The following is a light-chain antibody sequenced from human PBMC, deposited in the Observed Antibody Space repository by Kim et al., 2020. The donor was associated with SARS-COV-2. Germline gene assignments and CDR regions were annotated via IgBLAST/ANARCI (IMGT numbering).Light chain of an antibody. Sequence: DIQMTQSPSSLSASVGDRVIITCRASQSISSYLSWYQQIPGKAPKLLIYAASNLQSGVPSRFSGSGSGTDFTLSISSLQPEDFATYHCQQSYSTPYTFGQGTKLEIK. CDR3: QQSYSTPYT. CDR2: AAS. J-gene: IGKJ2*01. CDR1: QSISSY. V-gene: IGKV1-39*01.